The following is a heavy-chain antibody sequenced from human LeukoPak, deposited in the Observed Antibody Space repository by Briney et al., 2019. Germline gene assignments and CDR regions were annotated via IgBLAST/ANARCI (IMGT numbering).Heavy chain of an antibody. J-gene: IGHJ5*02. CDR3: ARDRGAEGWFDP. CDR2: ISGSGGST. D-gene: IGHD1-26*01. V-gene: IGHV3-23*01. CDR1: GFTFSSYA. Sequence: GGSLRLSCAASGFTFSSYAMSWVRQAPGKGLEWVSAISGSGGSTYYADSVKGRFTISRDNSKNTLYLQMNSLRAEDTAVYYCARDRGAEGWFDPWGQGTLVTVSS.